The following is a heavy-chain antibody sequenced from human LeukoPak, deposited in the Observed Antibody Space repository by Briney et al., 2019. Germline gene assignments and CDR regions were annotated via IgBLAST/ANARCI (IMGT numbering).Heavy chain of an antibody. CDR3: ARDSIVADGDLDY. CDR1: GFTFSNYW. V-gene: IGHV3-74*01. J-gene: IGHJ4*02. CDR2: ISSDGSST. D-gene: IGHD6-13*01. Sequence: GGSLRLSCAASGFTFSNYWMHWVRQAPGKGLVWVSRISSDGSSTLYADSAKGRFTTSRDNVKNTLYLEMNSLRAEDTGVYYCARDSIVADGDLDYWGQGTLVTVSS.